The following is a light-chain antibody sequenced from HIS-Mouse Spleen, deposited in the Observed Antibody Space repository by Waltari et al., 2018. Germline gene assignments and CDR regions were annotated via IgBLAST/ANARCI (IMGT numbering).Light chain of an antibody. CDR2: GKN. Sequence: SSELTQDPAVSVALGQTVRITCQGDSLRSYYASWYQQKPGQAPVLVIYGKNNRPSGIQGRFAGSSSGSTASLTITGAQAEDEADYYCNSRDSSGNHWVFGGGTKLTVL. CDR3: NSRDSSGNHWV. CDR1: SLRSYY. V-gene: IGLV3-19*01. J-gene: IGLJ3*02.